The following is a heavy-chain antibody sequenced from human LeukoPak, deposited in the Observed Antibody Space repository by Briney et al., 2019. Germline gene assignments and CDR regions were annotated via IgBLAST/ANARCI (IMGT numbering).Heavy chain of an antibody. J-gene: IGHJ4*02. CDR3: ARGSYSSSWKTFDY. V-gene: IGHV3-30*03. CDR1: GFTFKNAW. CDR2: ISYDGSIN. Sequence: GGSLRLSCEASGFTFKNAWMIWVRQAPGKGLEWVALISYDGSINDYADSVKGRFTISRDNSKNTLYLQMNSLRADDTAMYYCARGSYSSSWKTFDYWGQGTLVTVSS. D-gene: IGHD6-13*01.